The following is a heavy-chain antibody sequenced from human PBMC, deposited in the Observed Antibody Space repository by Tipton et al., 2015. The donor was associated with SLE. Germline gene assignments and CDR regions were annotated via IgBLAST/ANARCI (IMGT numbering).Heavy chain of an antibody. D-gene: IGHD2-15*01. CDR1: GGSLSGYY. J-gene: IGHJ6*03. V-gene: IGHV4-34*01. Sequence: TLSLTCAVYGGSLSGYYWSWIRQPPGKGLEWIGEINHSGSTNYNPSLKSRVTISVDTSKNQFSLKLSSVTAADTAVYYCARGREVYCSGGSCYHLYYYYMDVWGKGTTVTVSS. CDR2: INHSGST. CDR3: ARGREVYCSGGSCYHLYYYYMDV.